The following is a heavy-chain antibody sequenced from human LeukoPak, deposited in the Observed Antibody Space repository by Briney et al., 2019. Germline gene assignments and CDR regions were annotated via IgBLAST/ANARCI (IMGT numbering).Heavy chain of an antibody. D-gene: IGHD5-18*01. Sequence: ASVKVSCKVSGYTLTELSMHWVRQAPGKGLEWMGGFDPEDGETIYAQKFQGRVTMTEDTSTGTAYMELSSLRSEDTAVYYCATYHPDTAMLAGMDVWGKGTTVTVSS. J-gene: IGHJ6*04. CDR1: GYTLTELS. CDR2: FDPEDGET. V-gene: IGHV1-24*01. CDR3: ATYHPDTAMLAGMDV.